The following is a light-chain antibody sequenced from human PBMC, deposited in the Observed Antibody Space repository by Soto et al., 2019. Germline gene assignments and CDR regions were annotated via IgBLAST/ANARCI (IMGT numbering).Light chain of an antibody. V-gene: IGLV1-44*01. CDR1: NSNIGSNP. CDR2: SNY. CDR3: CSYAGTYTGV. J-gene: IGLJ1*01. Sequence: QSVLTQPPSASGTPGQRVTISCSGSNSNIGSNPVHWYQQFPGTAPKVLIYSNYQRPSGVPDRFSGSKSGNTASLTISGLQAEDEADYYCCSYAGTYTGVFGTGTKVTVL.